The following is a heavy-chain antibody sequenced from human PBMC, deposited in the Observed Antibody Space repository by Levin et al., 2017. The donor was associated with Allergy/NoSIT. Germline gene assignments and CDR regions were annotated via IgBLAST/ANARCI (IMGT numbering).Heavy chain of an antibody. CDR1: GYNFTNYG. D-gene: IGHD3-3*01. CDR3: ARVGIDFWGVYQKSWGYMDV. Sequence: GGSLRLSCKASGYNFTNYGISWVRQAPGQGLEWVGWISAYNGNTNYAQKFQGRVTMTIQTSTNTAYMELRSLRSDDTAVYYCARVGIDFWGVYQKSWGYMDVWGQGTTVTVSS. J-gene: IGHJ6*03. CDR2: ISAYNGNT. V-gene: IGHV1-18*01.